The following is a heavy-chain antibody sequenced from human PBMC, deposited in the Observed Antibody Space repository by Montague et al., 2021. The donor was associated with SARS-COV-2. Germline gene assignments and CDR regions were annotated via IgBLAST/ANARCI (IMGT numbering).Heavy chain of an antibody. CDR2: IYYSGGT. CDR3: ARVGTRLNDYDGSGYFDY. CDR1: GGSISGYY. Sequence: SETLSLTCSVSGGSISGYYWSWIRQPPGKGLGWIGYIYYSGGTNYNPSLKSRVTVSVDTSKNQFSLELSSVTAADTAMYCCARVGTRLNDYDGSGYFDYWGPGALVIVSS. V-gene: IGHV4-59*01. J-gene: IGHJ4*02. D-gene: IGHD3-22*01.